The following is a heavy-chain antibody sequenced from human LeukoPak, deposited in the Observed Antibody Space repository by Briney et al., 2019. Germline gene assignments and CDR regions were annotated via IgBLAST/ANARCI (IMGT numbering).Heavy chain of an antibody. Sequence: PGGSLRLSCAASGFTFSNAWMSWVRQAPGKGLEWVGRIKSKTDGGTTDYAAPVKGRFTISRDDSKNTLYLQMNSLKTEDTAVYYCTTDLIAIAYRGGDCYSFWGQGALVTVSS. D-gene: IGHD2-21*02. CDR1: GFTFSNAW. J-gene: IGHJ4*02. CDR3: TTDLIAIAYRGGDCYSF. V-gene: IGHV3-15*01. CDR2: IKSKTDGGTT.